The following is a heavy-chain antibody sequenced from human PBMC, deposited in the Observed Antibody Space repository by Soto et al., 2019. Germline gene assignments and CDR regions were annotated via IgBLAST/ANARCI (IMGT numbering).Heavy chain of an antibody. J-gene: IGHJ5*02. V-gene: IGHV3-48*02. CDR3: ARVPSARFASGP. CDR2: ISSSSSTI. Sequence: GGSLILSCAASGFTFSSHSMNWVRQAPGRGLEYISYISSSSSTIYYADSVKGRFTISRDNAKNSLYLQMNSLRDEDTAVYYCARVPSARFASGPWGQGTLVTVSS. D-gene: IGHD6-6*01. CDR1: GFTFSSHS.